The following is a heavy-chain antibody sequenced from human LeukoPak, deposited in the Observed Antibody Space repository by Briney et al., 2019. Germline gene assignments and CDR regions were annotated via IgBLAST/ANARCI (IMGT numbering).Heavy chain of an antibody. Sequence: GGSLRLSCAASGFTFSDHWMSWVRRAPGKGLEWVANIKQDGSKEYYVDSVKGRFTISRDTSQNELYLQMNSLRVDDSAIYYCAKDHSADGWPTFEYWGRGTLVTVSS. D-gene: IGHD5-24*01. CDR2: IKQDGSKE. J-gene: IGHJ4*02. V-gene: IGHV3-7*03. CDR3: AKDHSADGWPTFEY. CDR1: GFTFSDHW.